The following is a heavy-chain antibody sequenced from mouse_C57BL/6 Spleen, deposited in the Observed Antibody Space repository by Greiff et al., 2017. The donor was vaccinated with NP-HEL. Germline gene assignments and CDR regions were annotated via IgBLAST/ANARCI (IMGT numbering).Heavy chain of an antibody. CDR3: ARWYYGSNWYFDV. CDR2: IYPGSGNT. J-gene: IGHJ1*03. CDR1: GYTFTDYY. D-gene: IGHD1-1*01. V-gene: IGHV1-76*01. Sequence: QVHVKQSGAELVRPGASVKLSCKASGYTFTDYYINWVKQRPGQGLEWIARIYPGSGNTYYNEKFKGKATLTAEKSSSTAFMQLSSLTSEDSAVYFCARWYYGSNWYFDVWGTGTTVTVSS.